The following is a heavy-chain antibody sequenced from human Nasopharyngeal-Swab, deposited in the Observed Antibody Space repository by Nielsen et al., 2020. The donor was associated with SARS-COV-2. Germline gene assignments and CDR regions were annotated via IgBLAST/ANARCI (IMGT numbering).Heavy chain of an antibody. Sequence: SETLSLTCTVSGGSISSSSYYWGWIRQPPGKGLEWIGSIYYSGSTYYNPSLKSRVTISVDTSKNQFSLKLSSVTAADTAVYYCARGGYYWDYWGQGTLVTVSS. V-gene: IGHV4-39*01. CDR3: ARGGYYWDY. D-gene: IGHD2-8*01. CDR2: IYYSGST. CDR1: GGSISSSSYY. J-gene: IGHJ4*02.